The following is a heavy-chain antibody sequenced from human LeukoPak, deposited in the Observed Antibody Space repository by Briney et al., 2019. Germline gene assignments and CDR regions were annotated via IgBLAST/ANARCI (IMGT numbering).Heavy chain of an antibody. CDR2: ISGSGDYT. CDR3: ARTFGYCTATICYTLYYFDY. CDR1: GFTFSTYA. D-gene: IGHD2-2*02. Sequence: GGSLILSCAASGFTFSTYAMSWVRQAPGRGLEWVSTISGSGDYTYYADSVKGRFTISRDNSKSTLYLQMNTLRAEDTAVFYCARTFGYCTATICYTLYYFDYWGQGTLVTVSS. V-gene: IGHV3-23*01. J-gene: IGHJ4*02.